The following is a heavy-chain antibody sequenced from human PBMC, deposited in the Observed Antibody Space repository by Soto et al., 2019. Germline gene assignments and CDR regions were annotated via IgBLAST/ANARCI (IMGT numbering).Heavy chain of an antibody. CDR1: GYTFRNYG. Sequence: ASVKVSCKAYGYTFRNYGITWVRQAPGQGLEWMGWVSAYNRNTNYAQKFQERVTMTTDTSTSTAYMELRSLRSDDTAVYYCARTVCASSTSCYYFDYWGQGTLVTVSS. D-gene: IGHD2-2*01. J-gene: IGHJ4*02. V-gene: IGHV1-18*01. CDR3: ARTVCASSTSCYYFDY. CDR2: VSAYNRNT.